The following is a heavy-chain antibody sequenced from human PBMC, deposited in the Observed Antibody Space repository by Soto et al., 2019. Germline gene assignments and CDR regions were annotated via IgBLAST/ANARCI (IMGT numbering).Heavy chain of an antibody. J-gene: IGHJ5*02. D-gene: IGHD3-3*01. CDR3: TTDSNDFWSGYSGLNWFDP. V-gene: IGHV3-15*07. CDR1: GFAFSSYS. Sequence: PGGSLRLSCAASGFAFSSYSMNWVRQAPGKGLEWVGRIKSKTDGGTTDYAAPVKGRFTISRGDSKNTLYLQMNSLKTEDTAVYYCTTDSNDFWSGYSGLNWFDPWGQGTLVTVSS. CDR2: IKSKTDGGTT.